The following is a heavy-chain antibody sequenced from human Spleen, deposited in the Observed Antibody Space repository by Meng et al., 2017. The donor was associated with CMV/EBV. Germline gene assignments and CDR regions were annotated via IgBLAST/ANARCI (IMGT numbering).Heavy chain of an antibody. D-gene: IGHD3-10*01. J-gene: IGHJ6*02. CDR1: GFTFSSYA. Sequence: ESLKISCAASGFTFSSYAMSWVRQAPGKGLEWVSSISSGSGSIYYADSVNGRFTVSRDNARNSLYLQMNSLRAEDTAVYYCARAHLPSMVRGVIGMDVWGQGTTVTVSS. V-gene: IGHV3-21*01. CDR3: ARAHLPSMVRGVIGMDV. CDR2: ISSGSGSI.